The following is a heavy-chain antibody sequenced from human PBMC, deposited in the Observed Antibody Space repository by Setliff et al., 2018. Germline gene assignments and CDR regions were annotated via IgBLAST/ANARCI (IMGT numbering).Heavy chain of an antibody. D-gene: IGHD1-26*01. CDR1: VGPFSAYS. Sequence: SETLSLTCAVYVGPFSAYSWSWTRQPPGKGLEWIGEINHSGSTNYSPSLKSRVTISADTSKNQFSLKLRSVTAADTAVYYCARVRVGATDFAFDVWGQGTMVTVSS. CDR2: INHSGST. J-gene: IGHJ3*01. CDR3: ARVRVGATDFAFDV. V-gene: IGHV4-34*01.